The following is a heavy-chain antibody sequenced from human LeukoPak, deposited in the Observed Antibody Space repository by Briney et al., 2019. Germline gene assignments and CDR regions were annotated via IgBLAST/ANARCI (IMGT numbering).Heavy chain of an antibody. CDR1: AFTSSSYS. D-gene: IGHD3-22*01. CDR3: ARDGYDSSGPPGTD. V-gene: IGHV3-7*01. J-gene: IGHJ4*02. CDR2: IKQDGSEK. Sequence: GGSLTLSSAAYAFTSSSYSMNWVRQPPGKGLEWVANIKQDGSEKYYVDSVKGRFTIARDNAKNSLYLQMNSLRAEDTAVHYCARDGYDSSGPPGTDWGQGTLVTVSS.